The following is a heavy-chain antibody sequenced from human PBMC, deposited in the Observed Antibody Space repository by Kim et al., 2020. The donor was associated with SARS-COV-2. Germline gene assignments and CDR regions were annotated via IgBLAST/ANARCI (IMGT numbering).Heavy chain of an antibody. D-gene: IGHD6-19*01. CDR1: GGSISSSSYY. Sequence: SETLSLTCTVSGGSISSSSYYWGWIRQPPGKGLEWIGSIYYSGSTYYNPSLKSRVTISVDTSKNQFSLKLSSVTAADTAVYYCARHGWLGRYYFDYWGQGTLVTVSS. V-gene: IGHV4-39*01. CDR2: IYYSGST. J-gene: IGHJ4*02. CDR3: ARHGWLGRYYFDY.